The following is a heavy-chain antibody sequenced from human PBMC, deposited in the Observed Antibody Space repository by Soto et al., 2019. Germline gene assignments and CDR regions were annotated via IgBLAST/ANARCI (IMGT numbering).Heavy chain of an antibody. CDR3: AKEIDSSSSYYVFDY. D-gene: IGHD3-22*01. J-gene: IGHJ4*02. Sequence: VGSLRLSCAASGFTFEDYAMHWVRQPPGKGLEWVSGISWDGGTTNYADSVKGRFTISRDNSKNSLYLQMNSLRTEDTALYYCAKEIDSSSSYYVFDYWGQGTLVTASS. CDR2: ISWDGGTT. CDR1: GFTFEDYA. V-gene: IGHV3-43*01.